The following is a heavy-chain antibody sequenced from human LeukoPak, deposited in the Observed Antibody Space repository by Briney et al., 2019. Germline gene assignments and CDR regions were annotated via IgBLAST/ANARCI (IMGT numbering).Heavy chain of an antibody. Sequence: TGGSLRLSCAASGFTFNSYAMSWVRQAPGKGLEWVSSISSSSSYIYYADSVKGRFTISRDNAKNSLYLQMNSLRAEDTAVYYCARDIGAPRGYYDSSDARYYFDYWGQGTLVTVSS. CDR2: ISSSSSYI. J-gene: IGHJ4*02. CDR1: GFTFNSYA. D-gene: IGHD3-22*01. V-gene: IGHV3-21*01. CDR3: ARDIGAPRGYYDSSDARYYFDY.